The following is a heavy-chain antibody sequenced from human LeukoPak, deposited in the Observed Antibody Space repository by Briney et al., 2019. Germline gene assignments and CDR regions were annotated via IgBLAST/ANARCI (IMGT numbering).Heavy chain of an antibody. J-gene: IGHJ4*02. CDR1: GGSISSYY. V-gene: IGHV4-4*09. CDR2: IYTSGST. D-gene: IGHD6-13*01. CDR3: ARGRGSSFVYYFDY. Sequence: SETLSLTCTVSGGSISSYYWSWIRQPPGKGLEWIGYIYTSGSTNYNPSLKSRVTISVDTSKNQFSLKLSSVTAADTAVYYCARGRGSSFVYYFDYWGQGTLVTVSS.